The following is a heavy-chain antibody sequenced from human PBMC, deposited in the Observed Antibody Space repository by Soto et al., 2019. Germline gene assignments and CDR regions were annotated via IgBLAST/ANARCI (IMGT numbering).Heavy chain of an antibody. CDR1: GFTFSSYS. CDR3: AKERQQLVSYYYGMDV. V-gene: IGHV3-21*04. D-gene: IGHD6-13*01. CDR2: ISSSSSYI. Sequence: VGSLGLSCAASGFTFSSYSMNWVRQAPGKGLEWVSSISSSSSYIYYADSVKGRFTISRDNAKNTLYLQMNSLRAEDTAVYYCAKERQQLVSYYYGMDVWGQGTTVIVSS. J-gene: IGHJ6*02.